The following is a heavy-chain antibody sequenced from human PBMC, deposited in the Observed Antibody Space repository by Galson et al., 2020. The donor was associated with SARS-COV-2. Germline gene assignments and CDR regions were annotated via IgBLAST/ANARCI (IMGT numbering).Heavy chain of an antibody. J-gene: IGHJ4*02. CDR2: ITSSGPTI. CDR1: GFSFSNFD. V-gene: IGHV3-48*03. CDR3: ASQYYSRSGSPFDH. D-gene: IGHD3-10*01. Sequence: GGSLRLSCAASGFSFSNFDMNWVRQAPGKGLEWVSHITSSGPTIYYADSVRGRFTISRDNAKNSLYLQMNGLRAEDTAVYYCASQYYSRSGSPFDHWGQGTLVTVSS.